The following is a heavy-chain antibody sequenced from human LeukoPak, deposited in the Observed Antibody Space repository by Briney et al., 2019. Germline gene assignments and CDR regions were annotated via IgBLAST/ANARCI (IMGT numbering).Heavy chain of an antibody. CDR1: GGSLSNYY. V-gene: IGHV4-4*07. Sequence: SETLSLTCSVSGGSLSNYYWSWIRQPAGKGLEWIGRIYPSGSTNYNPSLKSRVTISVDTSKSQVSLKLTSVTAADTAVYYCATNLPGYSYGYWVAWGQGTLVTVSS. J-gene: IGHJ5*02. CDR2: IYPSGST. D-gene: IGHD5-18*01. CDR3: ATNLPGYSYGYWVA.